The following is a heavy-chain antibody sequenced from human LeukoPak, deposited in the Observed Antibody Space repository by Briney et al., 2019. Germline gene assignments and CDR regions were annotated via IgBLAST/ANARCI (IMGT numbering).Heavy chain of an antibody. Sequence: ASVKVSCKASGYSFTGHYMHWVRQAPGQGLEWMGWIDPNSGGTNFAQKFQGRVTMTTDTSITTAYMELTRLRSDDTAVYYCANWAATIRNFNYWGQGTLVTVSS. CDR2: IDPNSGGT. CDR3: ANWAATIRNFNY. V-gene: IGHV1-2*02. J-gene: IGHJ4*02. CDR1: GYSFTGHY. D-gene: IGHD5-12*01.